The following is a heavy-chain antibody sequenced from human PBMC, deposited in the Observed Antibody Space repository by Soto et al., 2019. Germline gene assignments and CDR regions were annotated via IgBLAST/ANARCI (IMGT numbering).Heavy chain of an antibody. J-gene: IGHJ4*02. CDR3: AILTPAHDSSRHHIFDD. CDR1: GYSFTTYW. D-gene: IGHD3-22*01. CDR2: IDPTDSYT. Sequence: PGESLKISCQASGYSFTTYWISWVRQMPGKGLECMGRIDPTDSYTDYGPSFEGHVTMSVDRSINTAYLGWSSLKASDSAMYYCAILTPAHDSSRHHIFDDWGLGTLVTVSS. V-gene: IGHV5-10-1*01.